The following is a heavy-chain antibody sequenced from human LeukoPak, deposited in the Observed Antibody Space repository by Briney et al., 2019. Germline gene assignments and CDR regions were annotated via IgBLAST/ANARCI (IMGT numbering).Heavy chain of an antibody. Sequence: SETLSLTCTVSGDSTSNINYYWGWIRQPPGKGLEWIGSIYYSGSTYYNPSLKSRVTISVDTSKNQFSLKLSSMTAADTAVYYCASQRNDYYDSSGHDYWGQGTLVTVSS. J-gene: IGHJ4*02. D-gene: IGHD3-22*01. CDR1: GDSTSNINYY. CDR3: ASQRNDYYDSSGHDY. CDR2: IYYSGST. V-gene: IGHV4-39*01.